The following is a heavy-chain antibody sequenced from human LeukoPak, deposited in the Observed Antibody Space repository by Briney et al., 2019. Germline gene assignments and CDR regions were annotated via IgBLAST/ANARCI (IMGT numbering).Heavy chain of an antibody. D-gene: IGHD6-6*01. CDR2: INLDGSTT. CDR3: AKDDVRGDY. J-gene: IGHJ4*02. CDR1: AFTFSNYW. Sequence: PGGSLRLSCVASAFTFSNYWMHWVRQVPGKGLVWVSRINLDGSTTTYADSVKGRFTISRDNAKNTLYLQMNSLRAEDTAVYYCAKDDVRGDYWGQGTLVTVSS. V-gene: IGHV3-74*01.